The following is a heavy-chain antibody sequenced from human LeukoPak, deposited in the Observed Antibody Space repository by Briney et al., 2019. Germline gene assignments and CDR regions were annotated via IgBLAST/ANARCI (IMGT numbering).Heavy chain of an antibody. D-gene: IGHD6-13*01. J-gene: IGHJ4*02. V-gene: IGHV3-23*01. Sequence: GGSLRLSCGASAFTFSNYAMTWVRQAPGKGLEWVSTVSGSGGSTCYADSVKGRFTISRDNSKNTLYLQMNSLRVEDTAVYYCARGRGSSWNDFDYWGQGTLVTVSS. CDR3: ARGRGSSWNDFDY. CDR2: VSGSGGST. CDR1: AFTFSNYA.